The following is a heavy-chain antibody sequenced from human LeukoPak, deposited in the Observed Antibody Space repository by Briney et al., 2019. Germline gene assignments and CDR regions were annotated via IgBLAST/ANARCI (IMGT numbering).Heavy chain of an antibody. J-gene: IGHJ6*02. V-gene: IGHV1-8*01. CDR3: ARALSFAATPGYYYGMDV. Sequence: ASVKVSCKASGYTFTSYDINWVRQATGQGLEWMGWMNPNSGNTGYAQKFLGRVTMTRNTSISTAYMELSSLRSEDTAVYYCARALSFAATPGYYYGMDVWGQGTTVTVSS. D-gene: IGHD2-15*01. CDR1: GYTFTSYD. CDR2: MNPNSGNT.